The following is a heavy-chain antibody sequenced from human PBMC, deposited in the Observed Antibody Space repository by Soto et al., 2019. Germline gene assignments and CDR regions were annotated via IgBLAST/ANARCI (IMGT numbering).Heavy chain of an antibody. CDR3: ARCPVVVITYFDY. V-gene: IGHV3-66*01. CDR2: IYSGGST. D-gene: IGHD3-22*01. Sequence: EVQLVESGGGLVQPGGSLRLSCAASGFTVSSNYMSWVRQAPGKGLEWVSVIYSGGSTYYADSVKGRFTISRDNSKNTLYLQMNSLRAEDTAVYYCARCPVVVITYFDYWGQGTLVTVSS. CDR1: GFTVSSNY. J-gene: IGHJ4*02.